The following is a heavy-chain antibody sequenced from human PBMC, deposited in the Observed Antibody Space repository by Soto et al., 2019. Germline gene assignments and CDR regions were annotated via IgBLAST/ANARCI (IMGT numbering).Heavy chain of an antibody. Sequence: GGSLRLSCAASGFTFSNAWMSWVRQAPGKGLEWVGRIKNKTDGGTTDYAAPVKGRFTISRDDSKNTLYLQMNSLKTEDTAVYYCTTSGYGDYVDYWGQGTLVTVSS. V-gene: IGHV3-15*01. CDR3: TTSGYGDYVDY. CDR2: IKNKTDGGTT. D-gene: IGHD4-17*01. CDR1: GFTFSNAW. J-gene: IGHJ4*02.